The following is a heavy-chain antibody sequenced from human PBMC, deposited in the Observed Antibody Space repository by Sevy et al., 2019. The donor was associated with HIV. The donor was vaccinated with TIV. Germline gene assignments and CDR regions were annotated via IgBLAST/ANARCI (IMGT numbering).Heavy chain of an antibody. Sequence: GGSLRLSCAASGFTFSDYYMSWIRQAPGKGLEWVSYISSSGSTIYYVDSVKGRFTISRDNAKNSLYLQMNSLRAEDTAVYYCARDSSGYSGYDHFDYWGQGTLVTVSS. CDR1: GFTFSDYY. V-gene: IGHV3-11*01. CDR2: ISSSGSTI. CDR3: ARDSSGYSGYDHFDY. J-gene: IGHJ4*02. D-gene: IGHD5-12*01.